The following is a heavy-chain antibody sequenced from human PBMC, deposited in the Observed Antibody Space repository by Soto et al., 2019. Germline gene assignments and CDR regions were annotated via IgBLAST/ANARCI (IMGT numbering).Heavy chain of an antibody. J-gene: IGHJ4*02. CDR3: ARTSYGSGSYFSVSYFDY. Sequence: QVQLQESGPGLVKPSQTLSLTCTVSGGSISSGDFYWSWIRQPPGKGLEWIGYISYSGSTYYSPSLRSRVTMSIDTSKYRFSLGLNSVTAADTAVYYCARTSYGSGSYFSVSYFDYWGQGTLVTVSS. D-gene: IGHD3-10*01. CDR2: ISYSGST. V-gene: IGHV4-30-4*01. CDR1: GGSISSGDFY.